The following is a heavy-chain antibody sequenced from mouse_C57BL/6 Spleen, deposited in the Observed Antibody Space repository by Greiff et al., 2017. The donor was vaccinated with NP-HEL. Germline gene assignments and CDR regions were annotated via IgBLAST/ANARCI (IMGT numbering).Heavy chain of an antibody. CDR3: ARNWDGGFDY. J-gene: IGHJ2*01. CDR1: GFTFSDYG. Sequence: EVMLVESGGGLVKPGGSLKLSCAASGFTFSDYGMHWVRQAPEKGLEWVAYISSGSSTIYYADTVKGRFTISRDNAKNTLFLQMTSLRSEDTAMYYCARNWDGGFDYWGQGTTLTVSS. V-gene: IGHV5-17*01. D-gene: IGHD4-1*01. CDR2: ISSGSSTI.